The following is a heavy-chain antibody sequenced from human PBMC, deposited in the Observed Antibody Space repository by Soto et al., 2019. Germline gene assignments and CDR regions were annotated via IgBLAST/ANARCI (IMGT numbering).Heavy chain of an antibody. J-gene: IGHJ3*02. CDR1: GFTFSSYW. CDR2: IKQDGSEK. Sequence: EVQLVESGGGLVQPGGSLRLSCAASGFTFSSYWMSWVRQAPGKGLEWVANIKQDGSEKYYVDSVKGRFTISRDNAKNSLYLQMNSLRAEDTAVYYCGRWGAAAGYDAFDIWGQGTMVTVSS. CDR3: GRWGAAAGYDAFDI. V-gene: IGHV3-7*01. D-gene: IGHD6-13*01.